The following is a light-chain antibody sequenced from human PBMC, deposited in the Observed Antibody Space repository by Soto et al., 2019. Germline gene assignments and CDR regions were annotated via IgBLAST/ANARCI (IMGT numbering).Light chain of an antibody. CDR2: QDS. Sequence: SYELTQPPSVSVSPGQTASITCSGDKLGDKYACWYQQKPRQSPVLVIYQDSKRPSGIPERFSGSNSGNTATLTISGTQAMDEADYYCQAWDSSTHDVFGTGTKLTVL. J-gene: IGLJ1*01. CDR1: KLGDKY. CDR3: QAWDSSTHDV. V-gene: IGLV3-1*01.